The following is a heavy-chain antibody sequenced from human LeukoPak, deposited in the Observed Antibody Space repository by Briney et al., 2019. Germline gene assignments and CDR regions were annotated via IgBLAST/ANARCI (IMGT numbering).Heavy chain of an antibody. Sequence: ASVKVSCTASGYTFTGYRIHWVRQAPGQGLEWMGRINPYSGDTNFAQKFQGRGTMTRDTSITTAYMDLSSLTPDDTAVYFCARDQGSLTRSWYTGYWGQGTQVTVSS. J-gene: IGHJ4*02. CDR1: GYTFTGYR. CDR2: INPYSGDT. D-gene: IGHD6-13*01. CDR3: ARDQGSLTRSWYTGY. V-gene: IGHV1-2*06.